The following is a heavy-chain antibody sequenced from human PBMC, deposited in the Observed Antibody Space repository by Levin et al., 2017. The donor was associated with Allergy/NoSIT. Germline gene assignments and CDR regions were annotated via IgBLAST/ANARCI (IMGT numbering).Heavy chain of an antibody. Sequence: NAGGSLRLSCTVSGASISNYYWCWVRQPPGKGLEWIGYIYYSGTTNYNPSLKSRVTISVDTSKNQFSLRLTSVTAADTALYYCAREVTSPWYLDRWGRGTLVTVSS. D-gene: IGHD2-21*02. J-gene: IGHJ2*01. CDR2: IYYSGTT. CDR3: AREVTSPWYLDR. V-gene: IGHV4-59*12. CDR1: GASISNYY.